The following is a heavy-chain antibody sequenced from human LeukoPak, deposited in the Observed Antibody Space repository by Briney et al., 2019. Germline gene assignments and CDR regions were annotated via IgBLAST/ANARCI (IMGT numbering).Heavy chain of an antibody. V-gene: IGHV1-46*01. CDR1: GYTFTSYY. CDR3: ARSDLAAAVPEDY. J-gene: IGHJ4*02. CDR2: IDPSGGGT. D-gene: IGHD6-13*01. Sequence: GASVKVSCKASGYTFTSYYMHWARQAPGQGLEWMGVIDPSGGGTNYAQKFQGRVTMTRDTSTSTVYMELSSLRSEDTAMYYCARSDLAAAVPEDYWGQGTLVTVSS.